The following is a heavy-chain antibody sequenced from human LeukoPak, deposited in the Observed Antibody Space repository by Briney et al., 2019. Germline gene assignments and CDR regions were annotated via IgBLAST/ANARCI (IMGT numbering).Heavy chain of an antibody. CDR2: ISSSDSTI. CDR1: GFTFSDYY. D-gene: IGHD2-2*01. CDR3: ARADCSSTSCYELDS. J-gene: IGHJ4*02. Sequence: GGSLRLSCAGSGFTFSDYYMSWIRQAPGKGLEWVSYISSSDSTIYYTDSVKGRFTISRDNAKNSLYLQMNSLRADDTAVYYCARADCSSTSCYELDSWGQGTLVTVSS. V-gene: IGHV3-11*04.